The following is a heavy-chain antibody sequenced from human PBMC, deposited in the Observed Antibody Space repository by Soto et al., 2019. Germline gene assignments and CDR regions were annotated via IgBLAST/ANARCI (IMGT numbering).Heavy chain of an antibody. J-gene: IGHJ6*02. V-gene: IGHV1-3*01. CDR2: INAVIGTA. D-gene: IGHD6-13*01. CDR1: GYTFTSYA. CDR3: ARVAVAYTKYSSGMDV. Sequence: ASVKVSCKASGYTFTSYAMHWVRQAPGQRLEWMGWINAVIGTAKYAQKFQGRVTITTDASTSTADMELSSLRSEDTAVYYCARVAVAYTKYSSGMDVWGQGTTVTVSS.